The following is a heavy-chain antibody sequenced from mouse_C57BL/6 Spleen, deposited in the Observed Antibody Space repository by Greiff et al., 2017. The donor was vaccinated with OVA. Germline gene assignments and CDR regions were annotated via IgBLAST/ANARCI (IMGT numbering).Heavy chain of an antibody. CDR3: ARHERKDGYYSPAFDV. CDR2: FYPGSGSI. D-gene: IGHD2-3*01. CDR1: GYTFTEYT. Sequence: QVQLQQSGAELVKPGASVKLSCKASGYTFTEYTIHWVKQRSGQGLEWIGWFYPGSGSIKYNEKFKDKATLTADKSSSTGYMELSRLTSEDSAVYFGARHERKDGYYSPAFDVWGTGTTVTVSS. V-gene: IGHV1-62-2*01. J-gene: IGHJ1*03.